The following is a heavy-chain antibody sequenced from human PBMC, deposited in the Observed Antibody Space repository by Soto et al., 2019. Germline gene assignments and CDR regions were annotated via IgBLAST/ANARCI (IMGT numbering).Heavy chain of an antibody. D-gene: IGHD2-8*02. V-gene: IGHV1-2*04. Sequence: ASVKVYCKASGYTFTGYYMHWVRQAPGQGLEWMGWINPNSGGTNYAQKFQGWVTMTGDTSISTAYMELSRLRSDDTAVYYCARDVAGGSWFDPWGQGTLVTVSS. CDR1: GYTFTGYY. J-gene: IGHJ5*02. CDR2: INPNSGGT. CDR3: ARDVAGGSWFDP.